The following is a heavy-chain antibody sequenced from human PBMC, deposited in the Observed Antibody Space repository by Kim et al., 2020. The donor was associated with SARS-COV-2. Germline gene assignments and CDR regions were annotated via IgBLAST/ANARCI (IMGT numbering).Heavy chain of an antibody. CDR3: ARAISYTLHGHFFFAS. V-gene: IGHV3-11*01. Sequence: GGSLRLSCATSGFRFSDHYISWIRQAPGKGLEWISYISSSGSAVDYADSVKGRFTISRDNAKNSVCLQLNSLRAEETAVYYCARAISYTLHGHFFFASW. CDR1: GFRFSDHY. J-gene: IGHJ5*01. D-gene: IGHD2-2*02. CDR2: ISSSGSAV.